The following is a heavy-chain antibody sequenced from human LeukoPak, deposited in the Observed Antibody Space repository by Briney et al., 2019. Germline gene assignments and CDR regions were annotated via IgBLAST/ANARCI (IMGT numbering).Heavy chain of an antibody. Sequence: PGGSLRLSCVASGFSFNFYSVNWVRQAPGKGLEWISYFTTTDSTIYYADSVKGRFTVSSDIATKSHFLQMHSPGVEDTAIYYCATSTTWELPRFDYWGQGALVTVSS. CDR1: GFSFNFYS. V-gene: IGHV3-48*01. J-gene: IGHJ4*02. CDR3: ATSTTWELPRFDY. CDR2: FTTTDSTI. D-gene: IGHD1-1*01.